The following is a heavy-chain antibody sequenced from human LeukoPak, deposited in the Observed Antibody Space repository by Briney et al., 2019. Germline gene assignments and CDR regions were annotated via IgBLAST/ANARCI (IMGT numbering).Heavy chain of an antibody. CDR3: ARHTVTTWSIDY. V-gene: IGHV4-31*03. CDR2: IYYSGST. CDR1: GGSISSGGYY. Sequence: SETLSLTCTVSGGSISSGGYYWSWIRQHPGKGLEWIGYIYYSGSTYYNPSLKSRVTISVDTSENQFSLKLSSVTAADTAVYYCARHTVTTWSIDYWGQGTLVTVSS. J-gene: IGHJ4*02. D-gene: IGHD4-17*01.